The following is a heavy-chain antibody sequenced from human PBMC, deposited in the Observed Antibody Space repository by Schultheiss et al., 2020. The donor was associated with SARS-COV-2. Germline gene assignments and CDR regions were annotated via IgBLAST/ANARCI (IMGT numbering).Heavy chain of an antibody. CDR3: ATRGLPRAFDI. V-gene: IGHV3-30*07. Sequence: GGSLRLSCAASGFTFSSYAMSWVRQAPGKGLEWVAVISYDGSKKYYADSVKGRFTISRDNAKNILYLQMNSLRADDSASYYCATRGLPRAFDIWGQGTPVTVSS. CDR2: ISYDGSKK. J-gene: IGHJ3*02. CDR1: GFTFSSYA. D-gene: IGHD4-17*01.